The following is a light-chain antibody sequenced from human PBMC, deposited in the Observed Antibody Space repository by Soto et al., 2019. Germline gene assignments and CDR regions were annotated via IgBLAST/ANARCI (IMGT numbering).Light chain of an antibody. Sequence: QSALTQPASVSGSPGQSSTISCTGTSSDVGGYNYVSWYQQHPGKAPKLRIYDVSNRPSGVSNRFSGSKSGNTASLTISGLQAEDEADYYCSSYTSSSTLDVVFGGGTKVTVL. CDR3: SSYTSSSTLDVV. V-gene: IGLV2-14*01. CDR2: DVS. CDR1: SSDVGGYNY. J-gene: IGLJ2*01.